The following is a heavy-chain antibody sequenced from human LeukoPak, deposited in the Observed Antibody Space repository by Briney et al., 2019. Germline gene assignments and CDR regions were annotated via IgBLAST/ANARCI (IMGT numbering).Heavy chain of an antibody. Sequence: GGSLRLSCTASGFTFSRSGMHWVRQAPGKGLEWVAVISYDGSNTYYADSVKGRFTISRDNSKNTLYLQMNSLRAGDTAVYYCTRTLMEQVVRGGFDYWGQGTQVTVSS. CDR3: TRTLMEQVVRGGFDY. V-gene: IGHV3-30*03. J-gene: IGHJ4*02. D-gene: IGHD3-10*01. CDR2: ISYDGSNT. CDR1: GFTFSRSG.